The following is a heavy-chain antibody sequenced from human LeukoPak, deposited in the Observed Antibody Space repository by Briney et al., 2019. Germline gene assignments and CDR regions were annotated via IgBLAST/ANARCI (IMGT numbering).Heavy chain of an antibody. CDR3: ARGGYSSSWTTFDP. CDR2: INPNSGVT. CDR1: GYTFTGYY. V-gene: IGHV1-2*06. D-gene: IGHD6-13*01. Sequence: ASVKVSCKASGYTFTGYYIHWVRQAPGQGLEWMGRINPNSGVTNYAQKFQGGVTMTRDTSISTAYMELSRLRSDDTAVYYCARGGYSSSWTTFDPWGQGTLVTVSS. J-gene: IGHJ5*02.